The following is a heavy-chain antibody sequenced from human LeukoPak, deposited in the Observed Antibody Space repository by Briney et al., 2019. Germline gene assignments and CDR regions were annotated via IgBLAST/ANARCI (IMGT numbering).Heavy chain of an antibody. D-gene: IGHD3-9*01. V-gene: IGHV3-43*02. CDR3: AKGHKYYDILTGTLDY. Sequence: GGSLRLSCAASGFTFDDYAMHWVRQAPGKGLEWVSLISGDGGSTYYADSVKGRFTISRDNSKNSLYLQMNSLRTEDTALYYCAKGHKYYDILTGTLDYWGQGTLVTVSS. CDR2: ISGDGGST. CDR1: GFTFDDYA. J-gene: IGHJ4*02.